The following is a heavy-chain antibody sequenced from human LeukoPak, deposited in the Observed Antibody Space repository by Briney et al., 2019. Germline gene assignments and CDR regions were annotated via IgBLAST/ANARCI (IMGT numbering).Heavy chain of an antibody. V-gene: IGHV1-18*01. CDR2: ISAYNGNT. CDR3: ARDPSVIRYFDWLLSDSYYYYYGMDV. J-gene: IGHJ6*02. Sequence: ASVKVSCKASGYTFTSYGISWVRQAPGQGLEWMGWISAYNGNTNYAQKLQGRVTMTTDTSTSTAYMELRSLRSDDTAVYYCARDPSVIRYFDWLLSDSYYYYYGMDVWGQGTTVTVSS. D-gene: IGHD3-9*01. CDR1: GYTFTSYG.